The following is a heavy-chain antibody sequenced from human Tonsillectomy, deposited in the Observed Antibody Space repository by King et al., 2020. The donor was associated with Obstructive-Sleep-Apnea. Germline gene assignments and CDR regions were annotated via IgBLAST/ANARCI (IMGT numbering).Heavy chain of an antibody. J-gene: IGHJ4*02. D-gene: IGHD3-16*01. CDR2: INPRGGST. CDR3: ARDPSSATIYDYVWGSGPDY. V-gene: IGHV1-46*01. Sequence: QLVQSGAEVKKPGASVKVSCKASGYTFTSYYLLWVRQAPGQGLEWMGIINPRGGSTSYAQRFKGRVTMTRDTSTSTVYMELSSLISDDTAVYYCARDPSSATIYDYVWGSGPDYWGQGTLVTVSS. CDR1: GYTFTSYY.